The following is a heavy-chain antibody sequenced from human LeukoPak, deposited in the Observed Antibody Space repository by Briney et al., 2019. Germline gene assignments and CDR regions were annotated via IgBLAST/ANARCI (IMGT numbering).Heavy chain of an antibody. J-gene: IGHJ4*02. V-gene: IGHV3-23*01. D-gene: IGHD3-10*01. CDR1: GFTFSSYG. Sequence: GRSLRLSCAASGFTFSSYGMHWVRQAPGKGLEWVAGISDSAGSTNYADSVKGRFTISRDNRKNTLYLQMNSLRAEDTAVYFCAKRGVVIRVILVGFHKEAYYFDSWGQGALVTVSS. CDR3: AKRGVVIRVILVGFHKEAYYFDS. CDR2: ISDSAGST.